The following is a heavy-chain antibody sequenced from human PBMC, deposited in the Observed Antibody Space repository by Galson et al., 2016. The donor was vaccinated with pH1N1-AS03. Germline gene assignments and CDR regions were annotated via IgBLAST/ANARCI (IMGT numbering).Heavy chain of an antibody. Sequence: SVKVSCKASRFTFTSYYMHWVRQAPGQGLEWMGIIHPSGGPIYAQHSQGRVSMARDTSTSTVYMELSNLRPDDTAVYYCARDGGHYGDCDYWGQGTLVTVSS. V-gene: IGHV1-46*01. D-gene: IGHD4-17*01. CDR1: RFTFTSYY. J-gene: IGHJ4*02. CDR3: ARDGGHYGDCDY. CDR2: IHPSGGP.